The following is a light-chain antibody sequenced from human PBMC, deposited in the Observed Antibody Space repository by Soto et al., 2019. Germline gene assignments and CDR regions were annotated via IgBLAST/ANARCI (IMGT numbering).Light chain of an antibody. CDR1: QSISSY. Sequence: IQMTQSPSSLSASVGDRVTITCRASQSISSYLNWYQQKPGKAPKLLIYAASSLQSGVPPRFSGSGSGTDFTLTISSLQPEDFATYYCLQDYNYPYTFGQGTKVDIK. CDR2: AAS. V-gene: IGKV1-6*01. CDR3: LQDYNYPYT. J-gene: IGKJ2*01.